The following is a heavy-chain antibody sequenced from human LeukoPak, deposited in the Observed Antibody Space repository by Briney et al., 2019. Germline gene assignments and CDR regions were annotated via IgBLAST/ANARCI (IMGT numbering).Heavy chain of an antibody. V-gene: IGHV3-30*02. Sequence: GGSLRLSCAASGFTFSTYGMHWVRQAPGKGLEWITLIPYDGSNKYYADSVKGRFTISRDNSKNTLYLQMNSLRAEDTAVYYCARYYGSGRGYYGLDVWGQGTTVTVFS. CDR1: GFTFSTYG. D-gene: IGHD3-10*01. CDR3: ARYYGSGRGYYGLDV. CDR2: IPYDGSNK. J-gene: IGHJ6*02.